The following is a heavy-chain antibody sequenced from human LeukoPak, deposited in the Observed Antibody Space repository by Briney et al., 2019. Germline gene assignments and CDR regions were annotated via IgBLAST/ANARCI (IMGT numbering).Heavy chain of an antibody. J-gene: IGHJ4*02. V-gene: IGHV4-59*01. CDR3: ARDYGGKFDS. D-gene: IGHD4-23*01. Sequence: ASETLSLICTVSGGSISRYYWSWIRQPPGKGLEWIGYIYYSGYTNYNPSLRSRVTISIDTSKNLISLRLSSMAAADTAVYYCARDYGGKFDSWGQGTLVTVSS. CDR1: GGSISRYY. CDR2: IYYSGYT.